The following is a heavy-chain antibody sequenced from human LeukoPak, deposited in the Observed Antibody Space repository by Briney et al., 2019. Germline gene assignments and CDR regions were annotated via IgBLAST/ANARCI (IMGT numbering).Heavy chain of an antibody. Sequence: GGSLRLSCAASGFTVRSNYMSWVRQAPGKGLEWVSVIYSGGSTYYADSVKGRFTISRDNSKNTLYLQMNSLRAEDTAVYYCAREGGGYCSGGSCYAYYYYGMDVWGQGTTVTVSS. V-gene: IGHV3-53*01. D-gene: IGHD2-15*01. CDR3: AREGGGYCSGGSCYAYYYYGMDV. J-gene: IGHJ6*02. CDR2: IYSGGST. CDR1: GFTVRSNY.